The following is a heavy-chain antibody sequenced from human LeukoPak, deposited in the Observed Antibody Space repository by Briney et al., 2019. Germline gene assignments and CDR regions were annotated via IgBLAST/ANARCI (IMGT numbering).Heavy chain of an antibody. J-gene: IGHJ4*02. CDR2: IFPADSDT. CDR3: ARPPGVGATSFDY. V-gene: IGHV5-51*01. CDR1: GYSFSHYW. Sequence: PGESLKISRQGSGYSFSHYWIAWVRRMPGKGLEWMGIIFPADSDTRYSPSLQGQVAITVDKSINTAYLQWSSMKASDSAMYYCARPPGVGATSFDYWGQGTLVTVSS. D-gene: IGHD1-26*01.